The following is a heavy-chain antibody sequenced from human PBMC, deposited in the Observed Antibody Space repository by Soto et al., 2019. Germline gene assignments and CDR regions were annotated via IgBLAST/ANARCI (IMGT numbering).Heavy chain of an antibody. CDR2: ITGSSSNL. Sequence: EVQLLESGGGLEQPGGSLRLSCAASGFTFRDYAMSWVRQAPGKGLEWVTTITGSSSNLYYSDSVKGRFAISTDKSKYQLYLQMDSLTAEDTAVYYCAKGGAVYGLLTHDYWGQGTPVTVSS. D-gene: IGHD3-9*01. CDR1: GFTFRDYA. J-gene: IGHJ4*02. V-gene: IGHV3-23*01. CDR3: AKGGAVYGLLTHDY.